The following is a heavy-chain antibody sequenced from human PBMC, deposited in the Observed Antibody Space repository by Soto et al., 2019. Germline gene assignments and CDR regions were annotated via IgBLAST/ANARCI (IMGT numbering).Heavy chain of an antibody. Sequence: EVQLVESGGGLVQPGGSLKLTCAASGFTFSASAMHWVRQASGKGLEWVGRIRSKANSYAPTYAASVKGRFTISRDDSKNTAYLQMTSLKTEDTAVYYCISMTTVTCFSDYWGQGTLVIVSS. CDR3: ISMTTVTCFSDY. V-gene: IGHV3-73*01. CDR1: GFTFSASA. J-gene: IGHJ4*02. CDR2: IRSKANSYAP. D-gene: IGHD4-17*01.